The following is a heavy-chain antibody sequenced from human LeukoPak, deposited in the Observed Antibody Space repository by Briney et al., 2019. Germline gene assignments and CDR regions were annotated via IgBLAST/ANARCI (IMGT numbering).Heavy chain of an antibody. V-gene: IGHV3-74*01. CDR1: GFTFSSYW. Sequence: GGSLRLSCAASGFTFSSYWMHWVRQAPGKGLVWVPRINGDGSSTSYADSVEGRFTISRDNAKNTLYLQLNSLRAEDTAVYYCARDRSPGWFDPWGQGTLVTVSS. J-gene: IGHJ5*02. CDR2: INGDGSST. CDR3: ARDRSPGWFDP.